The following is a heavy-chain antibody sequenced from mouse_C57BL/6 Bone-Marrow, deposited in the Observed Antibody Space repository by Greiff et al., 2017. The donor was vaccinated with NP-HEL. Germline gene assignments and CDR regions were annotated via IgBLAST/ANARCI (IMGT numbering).Heavy chain of an antibody. J-gene: IGHJ3*01. V-gene: IGHV1-4*01. CDR1: GYTFTRYT. D-gene: IGHD2-1*01. Sequence: VQLQQSGAELARPGASVKMSCKASGYTFTRYTMHWVKQRPGQGLEWIGYINPSSGYTKYNQKFKDKATLTADKSSSTAYMQLSSLTSEDSAVYYCAGGNYTWFAYWGQGTLVTVSA. CDR3: AGGNYTWFAY. CDR2: INPSSGYT.